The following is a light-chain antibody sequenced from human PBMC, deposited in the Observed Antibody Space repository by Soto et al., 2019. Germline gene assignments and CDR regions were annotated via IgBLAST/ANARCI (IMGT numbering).Light chain of an antibody. V-gene: IGLV2-14*01. CDR3: SSYTGSSTYV. J-gene: IGLJ1*01. CDR1: SSYVSGYNY. Sequence: LTHPASLSGSPGQSITISCTGTSSYVSGYNYVSWYKQHPGKAPKLMIYDVSNRLSGISNRFSGSKSGNTASLTISGLQAEDEADYYCSSYTGSSTYVFGTGTKVTVL. CDR2: DVS.